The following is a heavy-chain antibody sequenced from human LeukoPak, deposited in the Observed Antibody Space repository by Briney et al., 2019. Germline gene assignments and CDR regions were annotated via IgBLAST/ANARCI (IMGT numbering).Heavy chain of an antibody. CDR2: ISSSSSYI. CDR3: AKTRGYSYGWTGPFDY. V-gene: IGHV3-21*01. Sequence: GGSLRLSCAASGFTFSSYSMNWVRQAPGKGLEWVSSISSSSSYIYYADSVKGRFTISRDNSKNTLYLQMNSLRAEDTAVYYCAKTRGYSYGWTGPFDYWGQGTLVTVSS. J-gene: IGHJ4*02. D-gene: IGHD5-18*01. CDR1: GFTFSSYS.